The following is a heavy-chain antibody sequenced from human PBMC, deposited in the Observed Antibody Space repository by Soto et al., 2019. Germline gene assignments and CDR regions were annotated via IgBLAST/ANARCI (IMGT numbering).Heavy chain of an antibody. CDR3: ARDVESIAIIIGNFRYYYYYGMDV. D-gene: IGHD3-10*01. CDR1: GYTFTSYG. V-gene: IGHV1-18*01. CDR2: ISAYNGNT. J-gene: IGHJ6*02. Sequence: ASVKVSFTASGYTFTSYGISWVRQAPGQGLEWMGWISAYNGNTNYAQKLQGRVTMTTDTSTSTAYMELRSLRSDDTAVYYCARDVESIAIIIGNFRYYYYYGMDVWGQGTTVTVSS.